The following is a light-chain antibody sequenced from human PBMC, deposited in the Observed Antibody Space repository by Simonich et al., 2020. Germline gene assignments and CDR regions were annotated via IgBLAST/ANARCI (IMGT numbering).Light chain of an antibody. V-gene: IGKV4-1*01. CDR1: QRVLYSSNNKNY. CDR2: WAS. J-gene: IGKJ2*01. CDR3: QQYYSTPYT. Sequence: DIVMTQSPDSLAVSLGERATINCKSSQRVLYSSNNKNYLAWYHQKPGQPPKLLIYWASTRESGVPERFSGSGSGTDFTLTISSLQAEDVAVYYCQQYYSTPYTFGQGTKLEIK.